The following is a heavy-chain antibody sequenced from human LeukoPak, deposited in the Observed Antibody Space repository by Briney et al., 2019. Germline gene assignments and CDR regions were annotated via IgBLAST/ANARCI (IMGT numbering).Heavy chain of an antibody. D-gene: IGHD5-18*01. J-gene: IGHJ6*03. CDR1: GFTFSSYE. CDR2: ISSSGSTI. Sequence: PGGSLRLSCAASGFTFSSYEMNWVRQAPGKGLEWVSYISSSGSTIYYADSVKGRFTISRDNAKNSLYLQMNSLRAEDTAVYYCARERDTRYYYYMDVWGKGTTVTVSS. V-gene: IGHV3-48*03. CDR3: ARERDTRYYYYMDV.